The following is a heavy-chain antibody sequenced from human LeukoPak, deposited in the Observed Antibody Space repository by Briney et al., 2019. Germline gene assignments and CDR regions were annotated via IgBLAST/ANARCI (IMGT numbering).Heavy chain of an antibody. CDR2: ISYDGSNK. Sequence: GGSLRLSCAASGFTFSSYAMHWVRQAPGKGLEWVAVISYDGSNKYYADPVKGRFTISRDNSKNTLYLQMNSLRAEDTAVYYCARDGGITYYYDSSGYYHMSYWGQGTLVTVSS. CDR3: ARDGGITYYYDSSGYYHMSY. V-gene: IGHV3-30*04. CDR1: GFTFSSYA. J-gene: IGHJ4*02. D-gene: IGHD3-22*01.